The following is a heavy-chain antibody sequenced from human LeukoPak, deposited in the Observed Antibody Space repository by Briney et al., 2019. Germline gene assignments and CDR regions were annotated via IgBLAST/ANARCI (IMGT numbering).Heavy chain of an antibody. D-gene: IGHD3-10*01. V-gene: IGHV4-4*02. CDR2: IFHGGST. CDR1: GGSISSNNW. Sequence: SGTLSLTCAVFGGSISSNNWWSWVRQPPGKGLECIGEIFHGGSTNYSPSLKSRVTLSLDKSKNQFSLKLSSVTAADTAVYYCAATMVRGVHTHFDYWGQGTLVTVSS. J-gene: IGHJ4*02. CDR3: AATMVRGVHTHFDY.